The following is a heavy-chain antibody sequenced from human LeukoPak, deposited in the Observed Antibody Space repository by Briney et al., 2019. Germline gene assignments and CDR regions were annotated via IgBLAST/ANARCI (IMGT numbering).Heavy chain of an antibody. Sequence: GGYLRLYCAASGFTFSSYDMRWDRQAQGKGREWVSAISGSGGSTYYAASVNGPFTISRDNSKNTLYLQMNSLRAQDTAVYYCAKDSLKWGIAAAGTVYWGQGTLVTVSS. CDR1: GFTFSSYD. CDR2: ISGSGGST. J-gene: IGHJ4*02. V-gene: IGHV3-23*01. D-gene: IGHD6-13*01. CDR3: AKDSLKWGIAAAGTVY.